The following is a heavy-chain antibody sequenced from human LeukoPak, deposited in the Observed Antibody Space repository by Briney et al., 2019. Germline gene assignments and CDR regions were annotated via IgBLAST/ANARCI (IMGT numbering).Heavy chain of an antibody. V-gene: IGHV1-2*02. D-gene: IGHD4-17*01. Sequence: GASVKVSCKASGYTFIGYYIHWVRQAPGQAPGQGLEWMGWINPNSGGTTFAQKFQGRVTMTRDTSISTAYMELSSLISDDTAVYYCARALLSGDYYFDYWGQGTLVTVSS. J-gene: IGHJ4*02. CDR2: INPNSGGT. CDR1: GYTFIGYY. CDR3: ARALLSGDYYFDY.